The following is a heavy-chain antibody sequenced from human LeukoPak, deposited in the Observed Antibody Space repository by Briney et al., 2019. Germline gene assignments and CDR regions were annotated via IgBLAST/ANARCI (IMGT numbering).Heavy chain of an antibody. CDR3: AKDYYGSGSQDY. V-gene: IGHV3-30*18. CDR2: ISYDGSNK. Sequence: GGSLRLSCAASGFTFSSYGMHWVRQAPGKGLEWVAVISYDGSNKYYADSVKGRFTISRNNSKNTLYLQMNSLRAEDTAVYYCAKDYYGSGSQDYWGQGTLVTVSS. CDR1: GFTFSSYG. D-gene: IGHD3-10*01. J-gene: IGHJ4*02.